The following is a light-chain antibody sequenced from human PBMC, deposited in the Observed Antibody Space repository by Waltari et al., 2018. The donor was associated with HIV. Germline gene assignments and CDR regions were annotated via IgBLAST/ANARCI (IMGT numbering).Light chain of an antibody. Sequence: QSVLTQPPSVSAAPGQTVTITCPGTSPNIGNNYVSWYQHLPGTAPQLLIYDNKKRPSGIPDRFSASKSGTSATLDITGLQTGDEADYYCGTWDSGLSVVVFGEGTKLTVL. CDR1: SPNIGNNY. V-gene: IGLV1-51*01. CDR2: DNK. CDR3: GTWDSGLSVVV. J-gene: IGLJ2*01.